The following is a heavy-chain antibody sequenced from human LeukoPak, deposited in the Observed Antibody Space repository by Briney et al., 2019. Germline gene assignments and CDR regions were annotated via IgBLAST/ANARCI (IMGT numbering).Heavy chain of an antibody. D-gene: IGHD3-10*01. CDR1: GFTFTDYY. Sequence: GGSLRLSCAASGFTFTDYYMSWIRQAPGKGLEWVSYISGDDTNVHYSDSVKGRFTVSRDNAKNSLSLQMNSLRAEDTAIYYCAREDFYYSSGYWGQGTLVTVSS. V-gene: IGHV3-11*04. CDR3: AREDFYYSSGY. J-gene: IGHJ4*02. CDR2: ISGDDTNV.